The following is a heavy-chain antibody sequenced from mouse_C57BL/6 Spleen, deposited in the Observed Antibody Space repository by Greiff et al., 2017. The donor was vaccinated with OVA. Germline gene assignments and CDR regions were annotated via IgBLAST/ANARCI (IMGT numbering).Heavy chain of an antibody. CDR1: GYSFTGYY. D-gene: IGHD1-1*01. V-gene: IGHV1-42*01. Sequence: VQLKESGPELVKPGASVKISCKASGYSFTGYYMNWVKQSPEKSLEWIGEINPSTGGTTYNQKFKAKATLTVDKSSSTAYMQLKSLTSEDSAVYYCARDGFNTTVVAPFDYWGQGTTLTVSS. CDR2: INPSTGGT. J-gene: IGHJ2*01. CDR3: ARDGFNTTVVAPFDY.